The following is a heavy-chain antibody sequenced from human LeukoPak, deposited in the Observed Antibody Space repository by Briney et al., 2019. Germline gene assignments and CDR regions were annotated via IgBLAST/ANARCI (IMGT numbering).Heavy chain of an antibody. CDR2: IYGGGAT. CDR3: ARVNTATPGYFFDQ. V-gene: IGHV3-53*01. D-gene: IGHD5-18*01. Sequence: GGSLRLSCSASGFTVSTNYMSWVRQAPGKGLEWVSVIYGGGATYYTDSVKGRFTISRDESKDTLYLQMTNLRAEDTAVYYCARVNTATPGYFFDQWGQGTLVTVSS. J-gene: IGHJ4*02. CDR1: GFTVSTNY.